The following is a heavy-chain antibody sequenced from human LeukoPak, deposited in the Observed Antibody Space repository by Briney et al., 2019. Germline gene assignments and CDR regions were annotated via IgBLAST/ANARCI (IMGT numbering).Heavy chain of an antibody. V-gene: IGHV4-59*01. D-gene: IGHD6-13*01. CDR2: IYYSGST. CDR1: GGSISSYY. CDR3: ASHAGMNAFDI. J-gene: IGHJ3*02. Sequence: SETLSLTCTVSGGSISSYYWSWIRQPPGKGLEWIGYIYYSGSTHSNPSLKSRVTISVDRSKNQFSLKLSSATAADTAVYYCASHAGMNAFDIWGQGTMVTVSS.